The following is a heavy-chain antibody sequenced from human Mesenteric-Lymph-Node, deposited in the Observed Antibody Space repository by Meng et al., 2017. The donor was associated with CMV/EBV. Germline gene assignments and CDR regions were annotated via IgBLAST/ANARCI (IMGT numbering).Heavy chain of an antibody. CDR1: GFTFRSYA. D-gene: IGHD3-16*01. J-gene: IGHJ4*02. CDR3: ARDPRWGIDY. V-gene: IGHV3-23*01. Sequence: LSCAASGFTFRSYAMGWVRQAAGEGLEWVSSITGSGDRTHYADSVKGRFIVSRDNNKNTLYLQMKSLRGEDTAVYYCARDPRWGIDYWGQGTLVTVSS. CDR2: ITGSGDRT.